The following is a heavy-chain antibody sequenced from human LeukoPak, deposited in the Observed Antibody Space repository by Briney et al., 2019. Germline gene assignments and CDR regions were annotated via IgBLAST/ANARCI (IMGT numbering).Heavy chain of an antibody. J-gene: IGHJ4*02. Sequence: GGSLRLSCATSRFTFTGYGMHWVRQAPGKGLEWVAFIRFDGSNKYYADSVRGRFTISRDNAENSLFLQMNSLRVDDTAVYYCARQTAAAPFVSWGQGTHVTVSS. CDR2: IRFDGSNK. CDR3: ARQTAAAPFVS. CDR1: RFTFTGYG. V-gene: IGHV3-30*02. D-gene: IGHD6-13*01.